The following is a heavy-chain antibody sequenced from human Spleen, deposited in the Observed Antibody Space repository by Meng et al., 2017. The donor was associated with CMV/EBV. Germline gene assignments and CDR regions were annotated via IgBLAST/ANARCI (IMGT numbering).Heavy chain of an antibody. CDR1: GYSFTYYW. V-gene: IGHV5-51*01. Sequence: KVSCKGSGYSFTYYWIGWVRQMPGKGLEWMGIIYPGDSDTRYSPSFQGQVTISADKSISTAYLQWSSLKASDTAMYYCARHMRGYSYGYAYYYGMDVWGQGTTVTV. CDR2: IYPGDSDT. J-gene: IGHJ6*02. CDR3: ARHMRGYSYGYAYYYGMDV. D-gene: IGHD5-18*01.